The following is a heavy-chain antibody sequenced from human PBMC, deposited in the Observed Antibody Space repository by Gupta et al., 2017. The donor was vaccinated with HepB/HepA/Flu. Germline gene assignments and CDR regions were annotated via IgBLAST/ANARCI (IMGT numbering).Heavy chain of an antibody. J-gene: IGHJ4*02. CDR3: ARVRDYYDKSGYQGRHLDY. V-gene: IGHV1-46*01. CDR2: VNPSGGTT. Sequence: QVQLVQSGADVKKPGASVKVSCKASGYSFTTYYIHWVRQAPGQGLEWMGLVNPSGGTTNYAEKFQGRVTMTRDTSTSTVYMELSRLRSEDTPVYYCARVRDYYDKSGYQGRHLDYWGQGTLVAVSS. D-gene: IGHD3-22*01. CDR1: GYSFTTYY.